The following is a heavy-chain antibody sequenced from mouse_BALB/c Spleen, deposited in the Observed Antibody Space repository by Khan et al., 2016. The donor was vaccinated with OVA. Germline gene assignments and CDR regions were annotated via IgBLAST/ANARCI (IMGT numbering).Heavy chain of an antibody. CDR1: GYTFTSYY. V-gene: IGHV1S81*02. CDR3: TRGGYGTFLY. Sequence: QVRLQQSGAELVKPGTSVKLSCKASGYTFTSYYMYWVKQRPGQGLEWIGEINPYNGGTNFNEKFRSKATLTVDTSSTTAYMQLSSLTSEDSAVLCCTRGGYGTFLYWGQGTLVTVSA. CDR2: INPYNGGT. J-gene: IGHJ3*01. D-gene: IGHD2-1*01.